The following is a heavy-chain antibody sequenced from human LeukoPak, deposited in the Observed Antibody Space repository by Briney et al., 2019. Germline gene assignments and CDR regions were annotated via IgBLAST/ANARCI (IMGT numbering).Heavy chain of an antibody. CDR3: ANTGPPPYPSGWSSPVVYYFDD. J-gene: IGHJ4*02. D-gene: IGHD6-19*01. V-gene: IGHV3-23*01. CDR2: IGTDDTR. CDR1: GVDFRQYA. Sequence: TGVSLRLSCAASGVDFRQYAMSWVRQDPGKGPEWVSSIGTDDTRFYGDSVKGRFTISRDNSKNMVYLQMNSLRAEDTAVYHCANTGPPPYPSGWSSPVVYYFDDWGQGTLVTVSS.